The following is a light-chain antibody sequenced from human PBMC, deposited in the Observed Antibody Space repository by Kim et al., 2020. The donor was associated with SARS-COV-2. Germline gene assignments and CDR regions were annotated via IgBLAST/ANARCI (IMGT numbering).Light chain of an antibody. Sequence: SAAVGDRVTISCRASQTMFSSLNWFQQKPGKAPALIIYTATNLHSGVPSRFSGSGSGTYFTLTISGLQFEDVATYYCQHSFNMPWTFGQGTKLEI. V-gene: IGKV1-39*01. CDR2: TAT. J-gene: IGKJ2*01. CDR1: QTMFSS. CDR3: QHSFNMPWT.